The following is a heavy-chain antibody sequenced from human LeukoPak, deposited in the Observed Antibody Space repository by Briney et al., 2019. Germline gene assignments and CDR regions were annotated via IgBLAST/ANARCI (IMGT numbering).Heavy chain of an antibody. CDR1: GGSISSGGYY. CDR2: IYYSGST. CDR3: AREDHSYGYESSSSYYGMDV. D-gene: IGHD5-18*01. J-gene: IGHJ6*02. Sequence: SETLSLTCTVSGGSISSGGYYWSWIRQHPGKGLEWIGYIYYSGSTYYNPSLKSQVTISVDTSKNQFSLKLSSVTAADTAVYYCAREDHSYGYESSSSYYGMDVWGQGTTVTVSS. V-gene: IGHV4-31*01.